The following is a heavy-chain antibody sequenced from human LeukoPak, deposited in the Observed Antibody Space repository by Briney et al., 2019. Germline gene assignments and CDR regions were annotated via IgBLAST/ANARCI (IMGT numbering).Heavy chain of an antibody. CDR2: IYYSGTT. V-gene: IGHV4-39*01. Sequence: PSETLSLTCTVSGGAISSSTYYWGWIRQPPGKGLEWIGNIYYSGTTYYNPSLKSRVIMSVDTSKNQFSLKLSSVTAADTAVYYCARQGRSIAAAGRSPYYYYYYGMDVWGQGTTVTVSS. J-gene: IGHJ6*02. CDR1: GGAISSSTYY. D-gene: IGHD6-13*01. CDR3: ARQGRSIAAAGRSPYYYYYYGMDV.